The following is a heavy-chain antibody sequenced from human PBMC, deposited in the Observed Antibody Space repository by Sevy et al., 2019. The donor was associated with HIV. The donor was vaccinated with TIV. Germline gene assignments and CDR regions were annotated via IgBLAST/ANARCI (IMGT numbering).Heavy chain of an antibody. CDR2: IKKDGSEK. V-gene: IGHV3-7*03. CDR3: ARDCSSTSCLWGLDV. CDR1: GFTFSTYW. J-gene: IGHJ6*02. D-gene: IGHD2-2*01. Sequence: VGSLRLSCAASGFTFSTYWMSWVRQAPGKGLEWVANIKKDGSEKYYVDSVKGRFTISRDNAKNSLYLQMNSLRVEDTALYYCARDCSSTSCLWGLDVWGQGTSVTVSS.